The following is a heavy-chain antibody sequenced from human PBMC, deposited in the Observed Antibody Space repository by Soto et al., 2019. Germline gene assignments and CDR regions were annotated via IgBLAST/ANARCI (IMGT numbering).Heavy chain of an antibody. V-gene: IGHV3-74*01. Sequence: HPGGSLRLSCIASGFTLSNYWMHWVRQAPGKGLVWVSRISMDGTTINYADSVKGRFTISRDNAKNTPYLQMHSLRAEDTALYYCTRVISGSSGLFDYWGQGTLVTVSS. D-gene: IGHD1-26*01. CDR2: ISMDGTTI. J-gene: IGHJ4*02. CDR3: TRVISGSSGLFDY. CDR1: GFTLSNYW.